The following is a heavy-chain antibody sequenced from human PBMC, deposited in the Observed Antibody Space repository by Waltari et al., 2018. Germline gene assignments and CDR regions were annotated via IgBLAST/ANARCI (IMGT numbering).Heavy chain of an antibody. J-gene: IGHJ4*02. D-gene: IGHD2-15*01. CDR3: TREQVSVAFDY. CDR1: GFTFGDYA. V-gene: IGHV3-49*04. Sequence: EVQLVESGGGLVQPGRSLRLSCTASGFTFGDYAMSWVRQAPGKGLEWVGFIRSKAYGGTTEYAASVKGRFTISRDDSKSIAYLQMNSLKTEDTAVYYCTREQVSVAFDYWGQGTLVTVSS. CDR2: IRSKAYGGTT.